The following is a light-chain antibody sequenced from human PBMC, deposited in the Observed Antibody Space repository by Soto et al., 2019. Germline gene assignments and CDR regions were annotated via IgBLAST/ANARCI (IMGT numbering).Light chain of an antibody. V-gene: IGKV1-16*01. J-gene: IGKJ1*01. Sequence: DIQMTQSPSSVSASVGDRVTITCRASQTLNNYLTWFQQKPGKAPKVLIYAASTLQSGVPSRFSGSGSGAEFTLTISSLQPDDFATYYCQQYNSYSPEWTFGQGTKVDIK. CDR1: QTLNNY. CDR3: QQYNSYSPEWT. CDR2: AAS.